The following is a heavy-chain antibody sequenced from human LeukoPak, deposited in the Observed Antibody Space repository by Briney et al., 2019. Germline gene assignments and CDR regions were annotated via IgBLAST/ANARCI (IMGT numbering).Heavy chain of an antibody. CDR3: AHRQSCVWSLVFYF. CDR2: IYWNDDK. D-gene: IGHD6-19*01. CDR1: EFSLSTSGVG. V-gene: IGHV2-5*01. J-gene: IGHJ4*02. Sequence: ESGPTLVNVAPTFTLTCTFSEFSLSTSGVGVGWIRQPPGKALEWLALIYWNDDKRYSPSLKSRLTITKDTSKNQVVLTMTNRDPVGTATYCGAHRQSCVWSLVFYFWGQGTLVTVSS.